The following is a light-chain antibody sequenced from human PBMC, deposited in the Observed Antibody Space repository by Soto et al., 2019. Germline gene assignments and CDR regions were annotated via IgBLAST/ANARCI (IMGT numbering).Light chain of an antibody. CDR1: SSDVGGYNY. J-gene: IGLJ1*01. Sequence: QSALTQPASVSGSPGQSITISCTGTSSDVGGYNYVSWYQQHPGKAPKLMIYEVSNRPSGVSNRFSGSKSGNTASLTISGLQAEDEAYYYCSSYTSRNTLDYVFGTGTKVTVL. V-gene: IGLV2-14*01. CDR3: SSYTSRNTLDYV. CDR2: EVS.